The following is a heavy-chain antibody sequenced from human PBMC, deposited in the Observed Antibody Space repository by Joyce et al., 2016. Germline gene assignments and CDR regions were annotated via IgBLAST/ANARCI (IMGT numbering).Heavy chain of an antibody. CDR2: ISAYNGNT. Sequence: QVQLVQSGAEVKKPGASVKVSCKASGYTFTSYGISWVRQAPGQGLGWMGRISAYNGNTNYARKLQGRVTMTTDTSKSTAYMELRSLRSDDTAVYYCARQYYDYVWGSYRYLDYWGQGSLVTVSS. D-gene: IGHD3-16*02. V-gene: IGHV1-18*01. J-gene: IGHJ4*02. CDR3: ARQYYDYVWGSYRYLDY. CDR1: GYTFTSYG.